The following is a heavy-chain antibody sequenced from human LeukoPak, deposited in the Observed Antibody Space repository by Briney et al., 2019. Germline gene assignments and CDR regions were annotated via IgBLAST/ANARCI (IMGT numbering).Heavy chain of an antibody. V-gene: IGHV5-51*01. CDR1: GYSFTSYW. Sequence: GESLKISCKGSGYSFTSYWIGWVRQMPGKGLEWMGIIYPGDSDTRYSPSFQGQVTISADKSISTAYLQWSSLKASDTAMYYCARLAAYDFWSGYQAYFDYWGQGTLVTVSS. CDR2: IYPGDSDT. J-gene: IGHJ4*02. D-gene: IGHD3-3*01. CDR3: ARLAAYDFWSGYQAYFDY.